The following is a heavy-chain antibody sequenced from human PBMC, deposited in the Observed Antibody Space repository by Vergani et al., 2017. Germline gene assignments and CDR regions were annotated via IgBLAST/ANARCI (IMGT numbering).Heavy chain of an antibody. D-gene: IGHD1-7*01. V-gene: IGHV6-1*01. CDR1: GDSVSSNSAA. Sequence: QVQLQQSGPGLVKPSQTLSLTCAISGDSVSSNSAAWNWIRQSPPRGLEWLGRTYYRSKWYNDYAVSVKRRITINPDTSKNQFSLQLNSVTPEDTAVYYCARGGLELRPGAFDIWGQGTMVTVSS. CDR2: TYYRSKWYN. CDR3: ARGGLELRPGAFDI. J-gene: IGHJ3*02.